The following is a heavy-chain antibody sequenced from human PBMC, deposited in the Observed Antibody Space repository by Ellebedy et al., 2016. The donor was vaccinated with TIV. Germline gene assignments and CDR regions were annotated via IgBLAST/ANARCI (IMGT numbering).Heavy chain of an antibody. D-gene: IGHD6-13*01. J-gene: IGHJ6*02. CDR3: ARASSWYYLTCMDV. CDR2: ISHDGNNK. Sequence: PGGSLRLSCAASGFTFSRYGMNWVRQAPGKGLEWLAGISHDGNNKYNLDSVKGRFTISRDNSKNPLYLQMNSLRAEDTAVYYCARASSWYYLTCMDVWGQGTTVTVSS. CDR1: GFTFSRYG. V-gene: IGHV3-30*03.